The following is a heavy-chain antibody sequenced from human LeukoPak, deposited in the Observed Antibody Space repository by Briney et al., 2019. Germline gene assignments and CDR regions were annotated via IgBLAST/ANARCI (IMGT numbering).Heavy chain of an antibody. V-gene: IGHV1-18*01. CDR1: GYTFTSYG. J-gene: IGHJ4*02. CDR2: ISAYNGNT. Sequence: ASVKVSCKAPGYTFTSYGISWVRQAPGQGLEWMGWISAYNGNTNYAQKLQGRVTMTTDTSTSTVYMELRSLRSDDTAVYYCARDSGGYCSSTSCYAYDYWGQGTLVTVSS. D-gene: IGHD2-2*01. CDR3: ARDSGGYCSSTSCYAYDY.